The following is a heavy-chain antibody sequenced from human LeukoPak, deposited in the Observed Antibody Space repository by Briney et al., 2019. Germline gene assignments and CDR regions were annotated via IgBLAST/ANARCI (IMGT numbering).Heavy chain of an antibody. Sequence: GGSLRLSCAASGFTFSSYWMNWARQAPGKGLEWVASINHNGNVNYYVDSVKGRFTISRDNAKNSLYLQMSNLRAEDTAVYYCAAGAFGGFDYWGQGTLVTVSS. V-gene: IGHV3-7*03. J-gene: IGHJ4*02. CDR2: INHNGNVN. D-gene: IGHD3-16*01. CDR3: AAGAFGGFDY. CDR1: GFTFSSYW.